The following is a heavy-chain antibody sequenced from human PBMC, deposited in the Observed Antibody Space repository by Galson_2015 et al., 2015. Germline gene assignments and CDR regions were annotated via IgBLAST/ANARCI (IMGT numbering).Heavy chain of an antibody. CDR2: ISSSDSST. V-gene: IGHV3-23*01. CDR1: GFTFSSYA. CDR3: AKGIGATVTTIDY. D-gene: IGHD4-11*01. J-gene: IGHJ4*02. Sequence: SLRLSCAASGFTFSSYAMSWVRQAPGKGLECVSAISSSDSSTYYADSVKGRFTISRDNSKNALYLQMNSLRAEVTAVYYCAKGIGATVTTIDYWGQCTLVPVYS.